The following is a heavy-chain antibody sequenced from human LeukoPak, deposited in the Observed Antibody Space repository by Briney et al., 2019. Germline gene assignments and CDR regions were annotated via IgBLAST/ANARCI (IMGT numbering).Heavy chain of an antibody. CDR1: GFTFSSYG. CDR3: ARDRNRSYYYDSSGYYPHFDY. V-gene: IGHV3-33*01. Sequence: PGGSLRLSCAASGFTFSSYGMHWVRQAPGKGLEWVAVIWYDGSNKYYADSVKGRFTISRDNSKNTLYLQMNSLRAEDTAVYYCARDRNRSYYYDSSGYYPHFDYWGQGTLVTVSS. CDR2: IWYDGSNK. D-gene: IGHD3-22*01. J-gene: IGHJ4*02.